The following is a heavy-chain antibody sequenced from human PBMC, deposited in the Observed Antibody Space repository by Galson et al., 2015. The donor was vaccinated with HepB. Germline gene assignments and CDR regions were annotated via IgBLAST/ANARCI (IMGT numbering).Heavy chain of an antibody. J-gene: IGHJ4*02. Sequence: SLRLSCAASGFTFSYYAMAWVRQAPGKGLEWISAITPSGDNTYSADSMKGRFFISRDNSQNTLFLQMNSLRADDTAIYFCAKVFPEKTDGWYRQALYYFDSWGQGTLVTVSS. V-gene: IGHV3-23*01. D-gene: IGHD6-19*01. CDR3: AKVFPEKTDGWYRQALYYFDS. CDR1: GFTFSYYA. CDR2: ITPSGDNT.